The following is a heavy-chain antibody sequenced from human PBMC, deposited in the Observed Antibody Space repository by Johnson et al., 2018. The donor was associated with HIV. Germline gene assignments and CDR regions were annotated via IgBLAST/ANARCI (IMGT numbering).Heavy chain of an antibody. J-gene: IGHJ3*02. V-gene: IGHV3-66*01. D-gene: IGHD6-19*01. CDR2: IYSGGST. Sequence: VQLVESGGGLVQPGGSLRLSCAASGFTFSSFRMHWVRQAPGKGLEWVSAIYSGGSTYYADSVKGRFTISRDNSKNTLYLQMSSLRAEDTALYYCARDRQAVRGTFDIWGQGTMVTISS. CDR1: GFTFSSFR. CDR3: ARDRQAVRGTFDI.